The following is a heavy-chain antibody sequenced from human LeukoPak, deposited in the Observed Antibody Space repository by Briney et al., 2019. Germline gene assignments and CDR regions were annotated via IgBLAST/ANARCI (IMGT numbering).Heavy chain of an antibody. Sequence: SETLSLTCTVSGYSISSGYYWGWIRQPPGKGLEWIGSIYHSGSTYYNPSLKSRVTISVDTSKNQFSLKLSSVTAADTAVCYCARVPSTIDYWGQGTLVTVSS. J-gene: IGHJ4*02. D-gene: IGHD1-14*01. CDR1: GYSISSGYY. V-gene: IGHV4-38-2*02. CDR2: IYHSGST. CDR3: ARVPSTIDY.